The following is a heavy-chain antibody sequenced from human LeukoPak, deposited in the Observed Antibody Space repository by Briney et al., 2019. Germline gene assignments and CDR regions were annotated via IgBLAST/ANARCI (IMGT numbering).Heavy chain of an antibody. D-gene: IGHD2-2*01. V-gene: IGHV1-69*06. J-gene: IGHJ3*02. Sequence: SVKDSCKGSVGTFSSYAISWVRQAPGKGLEWMGGSIPIFGTANYAQKFQGRVTITADKSTSTAYMEPSSLRSEDTAVYYCARAYCSSTSCLADAFDIWGQGTMVTVSS. CDR3: ARAYCSSTSCLADAFDI. CDR1: VGTFSSYA. CDR2: SIPIFGTA.